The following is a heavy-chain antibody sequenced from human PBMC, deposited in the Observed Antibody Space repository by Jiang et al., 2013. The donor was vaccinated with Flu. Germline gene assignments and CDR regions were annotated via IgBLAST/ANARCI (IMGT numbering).Heavy chain of an antibody. Sequence: GLVKPSETLSLTCTVSGGSISSYYWSWIRQPPGKGLEWIGYIYYSGSTNYNPSLKSRVTISVDTSKNQFSLKLSSVTAADTAVYYCARHERKVTAIGNWYFDLWGRGTLVTVSS. CDR1: GGSISSYY. V-gene: IGHV4-59*08. J-gene: IGHJ2*01. CDR2: IYYSGST. D-gene: IGHD2-21*02. CDR3: ARHERKVTAIGNWYFDL.